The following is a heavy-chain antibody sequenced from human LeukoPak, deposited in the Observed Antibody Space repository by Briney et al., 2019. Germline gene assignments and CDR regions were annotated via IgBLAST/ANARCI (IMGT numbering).Heavy chain of an antibody. Sequence: SVKVSCKASGGTFSSYAISWARQAPGQGLEWMGGIIPIFGTANYAQKFQGRVTITADESTSTAYMELSSLRSEDTAVYYCARDRRVDYYDSSGYSFGYWGQGTLVTVSS. CDR2: IIPIFGTA. D-gene: IGHD3-22*01. V-gene: IGHV1-69*13. CDR3: ARDRRVDYYDSSGYSFGY. CDR1: GGTFSSYA. J-gene: IGHJ4*02.